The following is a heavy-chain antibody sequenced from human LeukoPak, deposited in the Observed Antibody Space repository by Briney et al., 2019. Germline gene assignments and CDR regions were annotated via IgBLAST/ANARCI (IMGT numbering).Heavy chain of an antibody. J-gene: IGHJ4*02. V-gene: IGHV1-69*13. CDR2: VIPIFGTA. CDR1: GGTFSSYA. Sequence: SVKVSCKASGGTFSSYAISWVRQAPGQGLEWMGGVIPIFGTANYAQKFQGRVTITADESTSTAYMELSSLRSEDTAVYYCATQEPDSSGYSFWGQGTLVTVSS. D-gene: IGHD3-22*01. CDR3: ATQEPDSSGYSF.